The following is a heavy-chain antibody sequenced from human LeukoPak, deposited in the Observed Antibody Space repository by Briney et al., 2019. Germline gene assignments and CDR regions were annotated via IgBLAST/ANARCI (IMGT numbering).Heavy chain of an antibody. J-gene: IGHJ4*02. D-gene: IGHD3-10*01. CDR3: AKDRFGHESYHDY. CDR2: ISYDGSNK. CDR1: GFTFSSYA. Sequence: GGSLRLSCAASGFTFSSYAMHWVRQAPGKGLEWVAVISYDGSNKYYADSVKGRFTISRDNSKNTLYLQMNSLRAEDTAVYYCAKDRFGHESYHDYWGQGTLVTVSS. V-gene: IGHV3-30-3*01.